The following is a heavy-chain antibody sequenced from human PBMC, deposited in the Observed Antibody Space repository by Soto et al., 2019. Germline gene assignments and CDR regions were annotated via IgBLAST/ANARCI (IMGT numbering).Heavy chain of an antibody. V-gene: IGHV1-3*04. Sequence: ASVKVSCKASGYTFTRYTMHWVRQVPGQSLEWVGLINTGNGNAKYSQKFQGRVTITIDTSASMAYLELGSLRSEDSAIYYCAISPGGFDPWGQGTLVTVSS. CDR1: GYTFTRYT. CDR3: AISPGGFDP. J-gene: IGHJ5*02. D-gene: IGHD1-26*01. CDR2: INTGNGNA.